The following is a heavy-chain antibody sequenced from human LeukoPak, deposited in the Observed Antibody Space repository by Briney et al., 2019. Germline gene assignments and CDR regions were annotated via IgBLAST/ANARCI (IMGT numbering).Heavy chain of an antibody. CDR2: IIPIFGTA. D-gene: IGHD2-15*01. CDR3: ASLGYCSGGSCYRYNWFDP. J-gene: IGHJ5*02. Sequence: ASVKVSCKASGGTFSSYAISWVRQAPGQGLEWVGGIIPIFGTANYAQKFQGRVTITADESTSTAYMELSSLRSEDTAVYYCASLGYCSGGSCYRYNWFDPWGQGTLVTVSS. CDR1: GGTFSSYA. V-gene: IGHV1-69*13.